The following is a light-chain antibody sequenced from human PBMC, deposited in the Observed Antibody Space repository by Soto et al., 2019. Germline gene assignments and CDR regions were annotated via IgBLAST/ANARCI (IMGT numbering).Light chain of an antibody. J-gene: IGLJ3*02. V-gene: IGLV1-40*01. Sequence: QAVVTQPPSVSGAPGQRVTVSCAGSSSNIGAGYDVHWYQQLPGSAPQLLIYGNDNRPSGVPDRFSGSKSDTSASLAITGLQAEDEGDYYCQAYDNSRSAWVFGGGTQLTVL. CDR1: SSNIGAGYD. CDR2: GND. CDR3: QAYDNSRSAWV.